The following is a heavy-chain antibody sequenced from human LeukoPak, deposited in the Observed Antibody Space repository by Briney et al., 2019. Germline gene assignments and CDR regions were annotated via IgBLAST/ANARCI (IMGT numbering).Heavy chain of an antibody. J-gene: IGHJ4*02. CDR1: GYTFTDYF. CDR2: INPKSGGT. D-gene: IGHD1-26*01. V-gene: IGHV1-2*02. CDR3: ARVWELIDY. Sequence: GAPVKVSCKASGYTFTDYFMNWVRQAPGQGLEWMGWINPKSGGTVYAQKFQGRVTMTRDTSSSTAYMELSRLRSDDTAVYYCARVWELIDYWGQGTLVTVSS.